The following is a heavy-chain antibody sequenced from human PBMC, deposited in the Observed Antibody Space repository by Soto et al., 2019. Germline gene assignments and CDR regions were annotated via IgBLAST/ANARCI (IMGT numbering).Heavy chain of an antibody. J-gene: IGHJ4*02. D-gene: IGHD6-13*01. CDR2: ISPSGTT. CDR1: SGSLSGYY. CDR3: ARYRREAVAGYTLDN. V-gene: IGHV4-34*01. Sequence: TLSLTCSLYSGSLSGYYWSWIRQPPGKGLEWIGEISPSGTTNYSPSLKSRVTISEDTSKSQFSLKVNSMTAADTAVYYCARYRREAVAGYTLDNWGQGILVTVSS.